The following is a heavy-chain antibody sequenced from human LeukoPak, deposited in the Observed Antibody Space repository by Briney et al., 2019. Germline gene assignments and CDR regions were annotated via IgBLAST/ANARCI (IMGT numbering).Heavy chain of an antibody. V-gene: IGHV1-69*05. J-gene: IGHJ6*03. CDR3: ARVPRRDPFYCYMDV. Sequence: SVKVSCKASEDTFRSYAISWVRQAPGQGLEWMGGVIPIFETATYAQKFKGRVTIITDESMSTVYMELSSLRSDDTAVYYCARVPRRDPFYCYMDVWGKGTTVTV. CDR2: VIPIFETA. CDR1: EDTFRSYA.